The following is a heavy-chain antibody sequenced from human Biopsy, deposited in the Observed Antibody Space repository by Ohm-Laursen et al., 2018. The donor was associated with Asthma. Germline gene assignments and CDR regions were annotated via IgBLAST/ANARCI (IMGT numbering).Heavy chain of an antibody. J-gene: IGHJ5*02. D-gene: IGHD6-19*01. V-gene: IGHV4-30-4*01. CDR2: VHYSGST. CDR1: GASIKTDDHY. Sequence: TLSLTCTVSGASIKTDDHYWSWLRQPPGKGLEWFGFVHYSGSTSYNPSLKGGVTISVDTSKNQFSLKLSSVTAADTAVYYCARASVAASSNWFDPWGQGTLVTVSS. CDR3: ARASVAASSNWFDP.